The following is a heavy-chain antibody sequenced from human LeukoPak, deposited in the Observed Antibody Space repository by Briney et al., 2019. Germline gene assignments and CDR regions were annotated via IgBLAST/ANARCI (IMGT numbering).Heavy chain of an antibody. CDR2: INAGNGNT. CDR3: ARVGVGATTDYFDY. D-gene: IGHD1-26*01. CDR1: GYTFTSYA. Sequence: ASVKVSCKASGYTFTSYAMHWVRQAPGQRLEWMGWINAGNGNTKYSQKFQGRVTITRDTSASTAYMELSSLRSDDTAVYYCARVGVGATTDYFDYWGQGTLVTVSS. J-gene: IGHJ4*02. V-gene: IGHV1-3*01.